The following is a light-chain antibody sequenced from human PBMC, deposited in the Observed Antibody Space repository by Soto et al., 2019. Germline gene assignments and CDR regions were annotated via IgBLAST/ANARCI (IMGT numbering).Light chain of an antibody. V-gene: IGKV1-5*03. CDR3: QQYLSYPIT. CDR1: QSISSW. J-gene: IGKJ5*01. Sequence: DIQMTQSPSTLSASVGDRVTITCRASQSISSWLAWYQQKPGKAPKSLIYKASSLESGVPSRFSGSGSGTEFPLTISSLQHDDFATYYCQQYLSYPITFGQGTRLEIK. CDR2: KAS.